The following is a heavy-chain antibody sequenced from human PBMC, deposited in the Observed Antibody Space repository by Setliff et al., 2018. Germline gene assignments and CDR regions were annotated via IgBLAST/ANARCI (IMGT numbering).Heavy chain of an antibody. V-gene: IGHV3-23*01. D-gene: IGHD2-21*02. CDR3: ARDLGHGGDSDY. J-gene: IGHJ4*02. CDR1: GFTFRSYS. Sequence: GGSLRLSCAASGFTFRSYSMNWVRQAPGKGLDWVSTVDGSGYSTFYADSVKGRFTISRDNSKNTLYLQMNSLRAEDTAVYYCARDLGHGGDSDYWGQGILVTVSS. CDR2: VDGSGYST.